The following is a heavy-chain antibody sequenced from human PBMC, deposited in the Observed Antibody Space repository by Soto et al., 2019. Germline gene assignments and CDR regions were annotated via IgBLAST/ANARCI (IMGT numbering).Heavy chain of an antibody. D-gene: IGHD6-13*01. CDR3: ARHVNLDRPFSYSSSKLYYYYGMDV. J-gene: IGHJ6*02. CDR2: IYYSGST. CDR1: GGSISSSSYY. V-gene: IGHV4-39*01. Sequence: QLQLQESGPGLVKPSETLSLTCTVSGGSISSSSYYWGWIRQPPGKGLEWIGSIYYSGSTYYNPSLKSRVTISVDTSKNQFSLKLSSVTAADTAVYYCARHVNLDRPFSYSSSKLYYYYGMDVWGQGTTVTVSS.